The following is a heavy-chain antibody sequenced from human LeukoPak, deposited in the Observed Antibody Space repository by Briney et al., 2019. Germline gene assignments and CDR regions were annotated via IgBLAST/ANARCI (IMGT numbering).Heavy chain of an antibody. CDR2: IYTSGST. CDR1: GGSIRSYY. CDR3: ARDPGYYGSGTRGAFDI. J-gene: IGHJ3*02. D-gene: IGHD3-10*01. V-gene: IGHV4-4*07. Sequence: SETLSLTCTVSGGSIRSYYWNWIRQPAGQGLEWIGRIYTSGSTNYNPSLKSRVTMSVDTSKNHFSLKLSSVTAADTAVYYCARDPGYYGSGTRGAFDIWGQGTMVTVSS.